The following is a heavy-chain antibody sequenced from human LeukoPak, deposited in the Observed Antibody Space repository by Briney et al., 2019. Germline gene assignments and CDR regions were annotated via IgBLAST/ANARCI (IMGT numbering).Heavy chain of an antibody. J-gene: IGHJ4*02. CDR2: IYYSGST. V-gene: IGHV4-59*12. D-gene: IGHD1-26*01. CDR1: GGSISNYY. CDR3: ARGGALTYFDY. Sequence: SETLSLTCTVSGGSISNYYWSWIRQPPGKGLEWIGYIYYSGSTYYNPSLKSRVTISVDRSKNQFSLKLSSVTAADTAVYYCARGGALTYFDYWGQGTLVTVSS.